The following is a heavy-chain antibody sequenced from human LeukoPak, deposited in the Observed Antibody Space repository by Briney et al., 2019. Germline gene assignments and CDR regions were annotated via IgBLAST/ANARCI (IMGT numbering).Heavy chain of an antibody. CDR1: GGSISSSSNY. J-gene: IGHJ4*02. V-gene: IGHV4-39*01. CDR2: IYYSGST. CDR3: ASNSSSWYGAYY. Sequence: SETLSLTCTVSGGSISSSSNYWVWIRQPPGKGLEWIGNIYYSGSTYYNPSLKSRVTISIDTSKNQFSLKLSSVTAADTAKYYCASNSSSWYGAYYWGQGTLVTVSS. D-gene: IGHD6-13*01.